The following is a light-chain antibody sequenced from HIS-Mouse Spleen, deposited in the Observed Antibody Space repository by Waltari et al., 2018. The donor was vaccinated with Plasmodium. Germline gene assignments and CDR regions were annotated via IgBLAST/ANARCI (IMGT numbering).Light chain of an antibody. V-gene: IGLV10-54*02. J-gene: IGLJ6*01. CDR2: RNN. CDR3: SALDSSLSAHV. Sequence: QAGLTQPPSVSKGLRQTATLTCTGTSNIVGNQGAAWLQQHQGHPPKLLSYRNNNRPSGISERFSASRSGNTASLTITGLQPEDEADYYCSALDSSLSAHVFGSGTKVTVL. CDR1: SNIVGNQG.